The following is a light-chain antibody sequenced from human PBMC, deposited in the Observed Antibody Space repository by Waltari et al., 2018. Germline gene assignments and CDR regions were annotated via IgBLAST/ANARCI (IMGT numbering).Light chain of an antibody. J-gene: IGLJ3*02. CDR1: SGHSSNV. Sequence: QLVLTQSPSASASLGASVKLTCTLSSGHSSNVIAWLQQQPEKGPRYLMKVNSDGSDSKGDEIPDRFSGSSSGTGRYLTISGLQSEDEADYYCQTGGHGTWVFGGGTKLTVL. CDR2: VNSDGSD. V-gene: IGLV4-69*01. CDR3: QTGGHGTWV.